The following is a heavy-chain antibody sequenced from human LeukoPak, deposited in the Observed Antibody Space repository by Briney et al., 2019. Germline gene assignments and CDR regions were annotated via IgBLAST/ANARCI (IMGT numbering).Heavy chain of an antibody. CDR1: GFTFSTYW. D-gene: IGHD5-24*01. Sequence: GGSLRLSCAASGFTFSTYWMSWVRQAPGKGLEWVAVISYDGSNKYYADSVKGRFTISRDNSKNTLYLQMNSLRAEDTAVYYCAKARGDGYNYFEYYFDYWGQGTLVTVSS. V-gene: IGHV3-30*18. CDR2: ISYDGSNK. CDR3: AKARGDGYNYFEYYFDY. J-gene: IGHJ4*02.